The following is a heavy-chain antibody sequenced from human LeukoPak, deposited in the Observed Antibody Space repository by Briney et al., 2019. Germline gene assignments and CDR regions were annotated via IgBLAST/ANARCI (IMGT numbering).Heavy chain of an antibody. CDR1: GYTFTSYY. J-gene: IGHJ4*02. CDR2: INPSGGST. V-gene: IGHV1-46*01. CDR3: ARDHEPSKQQLRPTPDY. Sequence: GASVKVSCKASGYTFTSYYMHWVRQAPGQGLEWMGIINPSGGSTSYAQKFQGRVTMTRDTSTSTVYMELSSLRSEDTAVYYCARDHEPSKQQLRPTPDYWGQGTLVTVSS. D-gene: IGHD6-13*01.